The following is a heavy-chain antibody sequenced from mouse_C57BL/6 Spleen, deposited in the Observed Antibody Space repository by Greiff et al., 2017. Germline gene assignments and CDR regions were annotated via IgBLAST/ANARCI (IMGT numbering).Heavy chain of an antibody. CDR1: GYTFTDYY. V-gene: IGHV1-19*01. CDR2: INPYNGGT. CDR3: ARFWDGGYFDY. J-gene: IGHJ2*01. D-gene: IGHD4-1*01. Sequence: DVQLQESGPVLVKPGASVKMSCKASGYTFTDYYMNWVKQSHGKSLEWIGVINPYNGGTSYNQKFKGKATLTVDKSSSTAYMELNSLTSEDSAVYYCARFWDGGYFDYWGQGTTLTVSS.